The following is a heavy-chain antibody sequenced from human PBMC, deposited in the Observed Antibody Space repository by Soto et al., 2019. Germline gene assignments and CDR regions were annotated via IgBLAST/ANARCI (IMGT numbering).Heavy chain of an antibody. D-gene: IGHD2-15*01. J-gene: IGHJ3*02. V-gene: IGHV4-39*01. CDR1: GGSISSSSYY. Sequence: SETLSLTCTVSGGSISSSSYYWGWIRQPPGKGLEWIGSIYYSGSTYYNPSLKSRVTISVDTSKNQFSLKLSSVTAADTAVYYCARPMVAATPSDAFDIWGQGTMVTVSS. CDR3: ARPMVAATPSDAFDI. CDR2: IYYSGST.